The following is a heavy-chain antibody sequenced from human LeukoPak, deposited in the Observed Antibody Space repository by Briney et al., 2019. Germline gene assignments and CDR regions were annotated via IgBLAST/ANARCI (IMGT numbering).Heavy chain of an antibody. J-gene: IGHJ6*03. CDR3: ARAWGYGSGSYYNVGYYYYYMDV. V-gene: IGHV1-2*06. CDR1: GYTFTGYY. D-gene: IGHD3-10*01. CDR2: INPNSGGT. Sequence: ASVKVSCKASGYTFTGYYMHWVRQAPGQGLEWMGRINPNSGGTNYAQKFQGRVTMTRNTSISTAYMELSSLRSEDTAVYYCARAWGYGSGSYYNVGYYYYYMDVWGKGTTVTVSS.